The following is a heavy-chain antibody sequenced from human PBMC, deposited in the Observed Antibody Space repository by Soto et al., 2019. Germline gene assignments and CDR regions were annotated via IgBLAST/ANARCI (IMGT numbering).Heavy chain of an antibody. Sequence: DVQLVESGGGLVQPGGSLKLSCAASGFTFSGSAMHWVRQASGKGLEWVGRIRSKANSYATAYAASVKGRFTISRDDSKNTAYLQMNSLKTEDTAVYYCTRHVDCSGGSCYSGYYYYMDVWGKGTTVTVSS. CDR2: IRSKANSYAT. J-gene: IGHJ6*03. V-gene: IGHV3-73*01. CDR1: GFTFSGSA. CDR3: TRHVDCSGGSCYSGYYYYMDV. D-gene: IGHD2-15*01.